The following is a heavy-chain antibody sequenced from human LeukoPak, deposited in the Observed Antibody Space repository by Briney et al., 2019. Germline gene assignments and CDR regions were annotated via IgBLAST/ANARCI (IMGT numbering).Heavy chain of an antibody. J-gene: IGHJ5*02. CDR1: GGSIKSNY. V-gene: IGHV4-59*01. Sequence: PSETLSLTCTVSGGSIKSNYWSWIRQPPGKGLEWIGYGYYSGTTNYNPSFKSRVTISLGTSKSQFSLKLRFVTTADTAVYYCAREGDPGSGYNYVNWLDPWGQGTLVTVSS. D-gene: IGHD5-24*01. CDR2: GYYSGTT. CDR3: AREGDPGSGYNYVNWLDP.